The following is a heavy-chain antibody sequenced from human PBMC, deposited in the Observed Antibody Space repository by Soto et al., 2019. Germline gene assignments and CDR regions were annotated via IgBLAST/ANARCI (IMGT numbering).Heavy chain of an antibody. CDR2: IKQDGSEK. V-gene: IGHV3-7*01. D-gene: IGHD4-17*01. CDR1: GFTFSSYW. Sequence: GGSLRLSCAASGFTFSSYWMSWVRQAPGKGLEWVANIKQDGSEKYYVDSVKGRFTISRDNAKNSLYLQMNSLRAEDTAVYYCARDRQPGADDYGDYYYYGMDVWGQGTTVTVSS. CDR3: ARDRQPGADDYGDYYYYGMDV. J-gene: IGHJ6*02.